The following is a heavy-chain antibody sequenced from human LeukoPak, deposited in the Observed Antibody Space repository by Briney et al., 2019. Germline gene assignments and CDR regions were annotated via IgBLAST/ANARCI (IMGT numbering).Heavy chain of an antibody. CDR2: IYYSGST. D-gene: IGHD2/OR15-2a*01. J-gene: IGHJ5*02. Sequence: SETLSLTCTVSGGSISSGDYYWSWIRQPPGKGLEWIGYIYYSGSTNYNPSLKSRVTISVDTSKNQFSLKLSSATPADTAVYYCARAPSMTRPTEWFDPWGQGTLVTVSS. V-gene: IGHV4-61*08. CDR3: ARAPSMTRPTEWFDP. CDR1: GGSISSGDYY.